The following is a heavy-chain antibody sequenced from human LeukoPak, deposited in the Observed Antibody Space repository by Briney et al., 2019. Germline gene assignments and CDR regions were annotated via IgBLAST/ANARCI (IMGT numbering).Heavy chain of an antibody. Sequence: GGSLRLSCAASGFTFSSYAMHWVRQAPGKGLEWVAVISYDGSNKYYADSVKGRFTISRDNSKNTLYLQMNSLRAEDTAVYYCARSLADCGGDCLAGFDYWGQGTLVTVSS. J-gene: IGHJ4*02. CDR1: GFTFSSYA. CDR2: ISYDGSNK. V-gene: IGHV3-30-3*01. D-gene: IGHD2-21*02. CDR3: ARSLADCGGDCLAGFDY.